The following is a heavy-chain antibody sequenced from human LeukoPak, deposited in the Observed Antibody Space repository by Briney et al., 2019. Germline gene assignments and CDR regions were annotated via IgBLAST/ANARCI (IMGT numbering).Heavy chain of an antibody. CDR3: VRGQVGTVSDY. V-gene: IGHV3-48*02. D-gene: IGHD1-26*01. Sequence: PGGSLRLSCAASGFIFSDYSMNWVRQAPGKGLEWLSSIGSGSSTTFYADSVKGRFSISRDNAKSSLYLQMNSLRDDDTAVYFCVRGQVGTVSDYWGQGTLVTVSS. CDR1: GFIFSDYS. CDR2: IGSGSSTT. J-gene: IGHJ4*02.